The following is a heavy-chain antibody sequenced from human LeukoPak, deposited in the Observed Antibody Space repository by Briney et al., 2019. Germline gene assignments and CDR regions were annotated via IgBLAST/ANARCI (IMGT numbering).Heavy chain of an antibody. Sequence: SETLSLTCTVFGGSISSYYWSWIRQPPGKGLEWIGYIYYSGSTNYNPSLKSRVTISVDTSKNQFSLKLSSVTAADTAVYYCARIAVAGPYDAFDIWGQGTMVTVSS. D-gene: IGHD6-19*01. CDR3: ARIAVAGPYDAFDI. CDR2: IYYSGST. J-gene: IGHJ3*02. V-gene: IGHV4-59*01. CDR1: GGSISSYY.